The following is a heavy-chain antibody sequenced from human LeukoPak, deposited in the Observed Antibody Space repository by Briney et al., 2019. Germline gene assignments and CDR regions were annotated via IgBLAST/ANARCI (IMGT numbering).Heavy chain of an antibody. CDR1: GGSISTSGYY. Sequence: PSETLSLTCTVSGGSISTSGYYWGWIRQPPGKGLEWIGTIYYSGTTNYNPSLKSRVAISVDTSKNQFSLKLNSVTAADTAVYYCARHRPATPFDYWGQGTLVTVSS. V-gene: IGHV4-39*01. CDR3: ARHRPATPFDY. J-gene: IGHJ4*02. CDR2: IYYSGTT.